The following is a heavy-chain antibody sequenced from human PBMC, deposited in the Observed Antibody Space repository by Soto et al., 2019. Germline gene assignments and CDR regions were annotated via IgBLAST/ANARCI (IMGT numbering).Heavy chain of an antibody. J-gene: IGHJ1*01. Sequence: SETLFLTCAVYGGSFSGDYWSWIRQPPGKGLEWIGGLNDSGGTNYNASLKGRVSISVDTSKNQFSLKLSFVTAADTAVYYCARGRGGVQHWGQGTLVTVSS. CDR1: GGSFSGDY. V-gene: IGHV4-34*01. D-gene: IGHD3-10*01. CDR2: LNDSGGT. CDR3: ARGRGGVQH.